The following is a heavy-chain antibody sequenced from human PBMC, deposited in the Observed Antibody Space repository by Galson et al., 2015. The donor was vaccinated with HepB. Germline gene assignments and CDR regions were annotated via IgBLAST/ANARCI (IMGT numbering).Heavy chain of an antibody. J-gene: IGHJ6*03. D-gene: IGHD1-26*01. Sequence: SLRLSCAASGFTFSSYWMSWVRQAPGKGLEWVANIKQDGSEKYYVDSVKGRFTISRDNAKNSLYLQMNSLRAEDTAVYYCARAQWELLRVGYYYYYMDVWGKGTTVTVSS. CDR1: GFTFSSYW. CDR3: ARAQWELLRVGYYYYYMDV. CDR2: IKQDGSEK. V-gene: IGHV3-7*03.